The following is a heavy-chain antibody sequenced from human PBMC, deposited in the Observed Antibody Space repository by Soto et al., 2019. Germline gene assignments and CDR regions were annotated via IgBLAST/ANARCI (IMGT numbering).Heavy chain of an antibody. J-gene: IGHJ4*02. V-gene: IGHV4-39*01. Sequence: QLRLQESGPGLVKPSETLSLTCTVSGGSISRSSYYWGWIRQPPGKGPEWIGSIYYSGITYYNPSLKSRVTISAERYKNQFSLKVTSVTSADTTVYYGTRHTTTSPLYFDYWGKGTLVTVSS. CDR2: IYYSGIT. D-gene: IGHD1-1*01. CDR1: GGSISRSSYY. CDR3: TRHTTTSPLYFDY.